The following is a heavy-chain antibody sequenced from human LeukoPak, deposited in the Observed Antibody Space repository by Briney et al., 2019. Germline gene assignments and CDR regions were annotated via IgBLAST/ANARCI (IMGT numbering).Heavy chain of an antibody. J-gene: IGHJ4*02. V-gene: IGHV3-48*01. Sequence: GGSLRLSCAASGFTFSSHSMNWVRQAPGKGLEWVSYISSSSSTIYYADSVKGRFTISRDNAKNSLYLQVNSLRAEDTAVYYCARGPYNILTGYSYYFDYWGQGTLVTVSS. CDR2: ISSSSSTI. CDR3: ARGPYNILTGYSYYFDY. CDR1: GFTFSSHS. D-gene: IGHD3-9*01.